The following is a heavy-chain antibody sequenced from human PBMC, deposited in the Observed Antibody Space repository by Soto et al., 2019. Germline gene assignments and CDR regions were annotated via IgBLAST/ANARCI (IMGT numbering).Heavy chain of an antibody. Sequence: QVQLVQSGAEVKKPGASVKVSCKASGYPFTSCYMHWVRQAPGQGRERVGIINPTDGSATYAQRFRGGVTMTRDTSPSTVYVGLSRLRSDETAVYFCARAGNAYYHYYMDGWGKGTTVTVSS. J-gene: IGHJ6*03. CDR2: INPTDGSA. CDR3: ARAGNAYYHYYMDG. D-gene: IGHD1-1*01. CDR1: GYPFTSCY. V-gene: IGHV1-46*03.